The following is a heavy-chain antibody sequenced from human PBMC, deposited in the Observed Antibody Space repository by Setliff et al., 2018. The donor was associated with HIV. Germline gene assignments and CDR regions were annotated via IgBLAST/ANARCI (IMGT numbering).Heavy chain of an antibody. Sequence: GGSLRLSCAASGFTFSNYAMSWVRQAPGKGLEWVSGISGSAGTIYYADSVKGRFTISRDNAKNSLYLQMNSLRAEDTAVYYCAALITITDYYYYYYMDVWGKGTTVTVSS. CDR2: ISGSAGTI. V-gene: IGHV3-23*01. CDR3: AALITITDYYYYYYMDV. J-gene: IGHJ6*03. CDR1: GFTFSNYA. D-gene: IGHD1-1*01.